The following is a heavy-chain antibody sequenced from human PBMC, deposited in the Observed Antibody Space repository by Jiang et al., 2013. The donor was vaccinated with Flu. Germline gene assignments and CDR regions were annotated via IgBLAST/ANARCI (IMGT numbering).Heavy chain of an antibody. CDR1: GGSFSGYY. CDR3: ARPYCGGDCYSGSI. D-gene: IGHD2-21*02. Sequence: LLKPSETLSLTCAVYGGSFSGYYWSWIRQPPGKGLEWIGEINHSGSTNYNPSLKSRVTISVDTSKNQFSLKLSSVTAADTAVYYCARPYCGGDCYSGSIWGQGTMVTVSS. V-gene: IGHV4-34*01. J-gene: IGHJ3*02. CDR2: INHSGST.